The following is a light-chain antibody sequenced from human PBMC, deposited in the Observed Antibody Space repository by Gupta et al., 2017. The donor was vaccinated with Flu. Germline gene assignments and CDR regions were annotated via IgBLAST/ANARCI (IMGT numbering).Light chain of an antibody. CDR3: SSHAGRVTWV. Sequence: PAPSVTISCTGSSNDVGGSNRVSWYQQRPGKAPKLTLYDVTERPSGVPDRFSGSKSGNTASLTISGLQADDEADYYCSSHAGRVTWVCGTGTTVT. J-gene: IGLJ1*01. V-gene: IGLV2-11*01. CDR1: SNDVGGSNR. CDR2: DVT.